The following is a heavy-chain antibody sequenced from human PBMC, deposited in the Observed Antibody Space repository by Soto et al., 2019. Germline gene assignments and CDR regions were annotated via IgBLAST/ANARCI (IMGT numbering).Heavy chain of an antibody. CDR3: ASRSGSGSSYYFDY. CDR1: GGSISSYY. CDR2: IYYSGST. V-gene: IGHV4-59*01. Sequence: SETLSLTCTVSGGSISSYYWSWIRQPPGKGLEWIGYIYYSGSTNYNPSLKSRVTISVDTSKNQFSLKLSSVTAADTAVYYCASRSGSGSSYYFDYWGQGTLVTVSS. J-gene: IGHJ4*02. D-gene: IGHD3-10*01.